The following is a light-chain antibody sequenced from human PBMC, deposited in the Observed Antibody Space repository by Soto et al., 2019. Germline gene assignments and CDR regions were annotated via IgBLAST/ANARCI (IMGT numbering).Light chain of an antibody. CDR2: GAS. V-gene: IGKV3-11*01. CDR1: QGVRTS. Sequence: EVVLTHSPATLSLSPGEIATLSCRASQGVRTSLAWYQHKPGQAPRLVIYGASTRATGIPPRFSGSGSGTDFTLTISSLEPEDSAVYYCQQRHMWPITFGQGARLEIK. CDR3: QQRHMWPIT. J-gene: IGKJ5*01.